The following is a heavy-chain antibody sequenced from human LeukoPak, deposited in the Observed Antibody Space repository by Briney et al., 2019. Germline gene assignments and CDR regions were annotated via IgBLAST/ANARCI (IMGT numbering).Heavy chain of an antibody. CDR1: GYSISSGYY. D-gene: IGHD3-3*01. Sequence: ASETLSLTCAVSGYSISSGYYWGWIRQPPGKGLEWIGSIYHSGSPYYNPSLKSRVTISVDTSKNQFSLKLSSVTAADTAIYYCASIYSLWSGFFDFWGQGTLVTVSS. V-gene: IGHV4-38-2*01. CDR2: IYHSGSP. CDR3: ASIYSLWSGFFDF. J-gene: IGHJ4*02.